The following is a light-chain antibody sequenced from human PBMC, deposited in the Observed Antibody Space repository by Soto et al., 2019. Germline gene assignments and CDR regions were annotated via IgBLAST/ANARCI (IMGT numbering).Light chain of an antibody. CDR2: GAS. V-gene: IGKV3D-15*01. CDR3: QQYNNWPPL. Sequence: IVLTQSPGNMAMSPWETTTLSCSASQSVSSTYLAWYQQKPGQAPRLLIYGASSRATGIPDRFSGSGSGTDFTLTVSSLQSEDFAVYYCQQYNNWPPLFGQGTRLDIK. J-gene: IGKJ5*01. CDR1: QSVSSTY.